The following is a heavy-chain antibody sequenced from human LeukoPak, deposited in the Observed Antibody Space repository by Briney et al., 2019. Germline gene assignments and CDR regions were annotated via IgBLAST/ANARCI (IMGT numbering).Heavy chain of an antibody. D-gene: IGHD3-22*01. CDR3: ARDLKVVVITSDAFDI. CDR2: INPNSGGT. J-gene: IGHJ3*02. V-gene: IGHV1-2*06. Sequence: ASVKVSCKASGYTFTGYYMHWVRQAPGQGLEWMGRINPNSGGTNYAQKFQGRVTMTRDTSISTAYMELNRLRSDDTAVYYCARDLKVVVITSDAFDIWGQGTMVTVSS. CDR1: GYTFTGYY.